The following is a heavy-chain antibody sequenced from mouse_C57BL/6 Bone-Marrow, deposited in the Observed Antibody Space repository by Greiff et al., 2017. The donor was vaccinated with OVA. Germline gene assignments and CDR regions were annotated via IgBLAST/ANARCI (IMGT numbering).Heavy chain of an antibody. V-gene: IGHV1-82*01. CDR1: GYAFSSSW. Sequence: QVQLQQSGPELVKPGASVKISCKASGYAFSSSWMNWVKQRPGKGLEWIGRIYPGDGDTNYNGKFKGKATLTADKSSSTAYMQLSSLTSDDSSVYFCARLDGYWGQGTLVTVSA. J-gene: IGHJ3*01. CDR2: IYPGDGDT. CDR3: ARLDGY.